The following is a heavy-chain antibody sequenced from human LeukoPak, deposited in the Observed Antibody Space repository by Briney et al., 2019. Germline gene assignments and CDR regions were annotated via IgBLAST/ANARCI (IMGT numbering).Heavy chain of an antibody. J-gene: IGHJ5*02. Sequence: SETLSLTCTVSGGSIGFYFWSWIRQSAGKGLEWIGRINGNGVTNYNPSLKSRVTMSVDTSKSQFSLSLRSVTAADTSVYYCVRDELRTTYRFSWDPWGQGILVTV. CDR1: GGSIGFYF. CDR2: INGNGVT. CDR3: VRDELRTTYRFSWDP. D-gene: IGHD3-16*02. V-gene: IGHV4-4*07.